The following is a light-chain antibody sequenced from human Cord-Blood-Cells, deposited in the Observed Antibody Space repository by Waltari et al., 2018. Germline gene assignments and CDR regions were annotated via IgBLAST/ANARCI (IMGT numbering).Light chain of an antibody. CDR2: DAS. CDR1: QSISSW. J-gene: IGKJ4*01. Sequence: DIQMTQSPSTLSASVGDRVTITCRASQSISSWLAWYQQKPGKAPKLLIYDASSLESGVPSRCSGSGSGTDFTFTISSLQPEDIATYYCQQYDNLPLTFGGGTKVEIK. V-gene: IGKV1-5*01. CDR3: QQYDNLPLT.